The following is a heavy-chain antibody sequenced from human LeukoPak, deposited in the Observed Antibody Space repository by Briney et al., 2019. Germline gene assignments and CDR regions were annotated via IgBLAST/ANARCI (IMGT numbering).Heavy chain of an antibody. CDR3: AKGRGYCSGGSCYSDY. CDR2: ISGSDNST. Sequence: GGSLRLSCAASGFTFSSYAMSWVRQAPGKGLEWVSTISGSDNSTYYADSVRGRFTISRDHSKNTLYLQMNSLRAEDTAVYYCAKGRGYCSGGSCYSDYWGQGTLVTVSS. V-gene: IGHV3-23*01. J-gene: IGHJ4*02. D-gene: IGHD2-15*01. CDR1: GFTFSSYA.